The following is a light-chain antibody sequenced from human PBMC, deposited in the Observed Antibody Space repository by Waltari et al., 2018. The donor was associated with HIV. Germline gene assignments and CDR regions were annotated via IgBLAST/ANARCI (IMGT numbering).Light chain of an antibody. J-gene: IGLJ2*01. Sequence: QLVLTQSPSASASLRASVKLTCTLSRGHSNYAIAWHQHQPEQGPRYLMRLNSDGSYLKGDGIPDRFSGSSSGAERYLIISSLQSEDEADYYCQTWTTGIVLFGGGTKLTVL. CDR2: LNSDGSY. CDR3: QTWTTGIVL. CDR1: RGHSNYA. V-gene: IGLV4-69*01.